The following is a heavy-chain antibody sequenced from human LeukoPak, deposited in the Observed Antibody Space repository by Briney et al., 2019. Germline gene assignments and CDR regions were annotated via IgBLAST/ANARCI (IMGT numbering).Heavy chain of an antibody. CDR1: GYTFTSYG. CDR3: AGGAAMTYYYYMDV. D-gene: IGHD2-2*01. CDR2: INPNSGGT. V-gene: IGHV1-2*06. Sequence: APVKVSCKASGYTFTSYGISWVRQAPGQGLEWMGRINPNSGGTNYAQKFQGRVTMTRDTSISTAYMELSRLRSDDTAVYYCAGGAAMTYYYYMDVWGKGTTVTVSS. J-gene: IGHJ6*03.